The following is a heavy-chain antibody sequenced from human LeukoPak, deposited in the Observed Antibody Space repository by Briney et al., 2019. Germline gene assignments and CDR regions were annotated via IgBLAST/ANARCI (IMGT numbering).Heavy chain of an antibody. J-gene: IGHJ6*03. D-gene: IGHD2-15*01. CDR1: GSTFSSYA. CDR3: ARGPSIRVVVAATYYYYYYMDV. V-gene: IGHV3-64*01. Sequence: GGSLRLSCAASGSTFSSYAMHWVRQAPGKGLEYVSAISSNGGSTYYANSVKGRFTISRDNSKNTLYLQMGSLRAEDMAVYYCARGPSIRVVVAATYYYYYYMDVWGKGTTVTVSS. CDR2: ISSNGGST.